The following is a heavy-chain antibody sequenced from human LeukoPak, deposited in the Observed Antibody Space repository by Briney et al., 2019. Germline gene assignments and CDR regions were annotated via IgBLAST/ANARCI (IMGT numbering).Heavy chain of an antibody. Sequence: GGSLRLSCAASGFTFSSYEMNWVRQAPGTGLEWVSYISSSGSTIYYADSVKGRFTISRDNANNSLYLQMNSLRAEDTAVYYCARASANYYGSGSSPHLLDYWGQGTLVTVSS. CDR1: GFTFSSYE. CDR2: ISSSGSTI. CDR3: ARASANYYGSGSSPHLLDY. V-gene: IGHV3-48*03. J-gene: IGHJ4*02. D-gene: IGHD3-10*01.